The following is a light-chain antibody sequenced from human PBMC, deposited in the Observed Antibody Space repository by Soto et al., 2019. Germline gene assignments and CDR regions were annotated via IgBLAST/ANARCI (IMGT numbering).Light chain of an antibody. Sequence: QSVLTQPASLSGSPGQSITISCTGTSSDIGAYDYVSWFQQHPGKAPKLMISEVNNRPSGVSNRFSGSKSGNTASLTISGVQADDEGDYYCSSYTGSSALVYVFGTGTKVTLL. CDR1: SSDIGAYDY. J-gene: IGLJ1*01. V-gene: IGLV2-14*01. CDR3: SSYTGSSALVYV. CDR2: EVN.